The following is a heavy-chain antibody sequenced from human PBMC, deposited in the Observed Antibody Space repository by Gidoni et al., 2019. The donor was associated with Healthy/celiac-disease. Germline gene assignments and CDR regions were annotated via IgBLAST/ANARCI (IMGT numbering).Heavy chain of an antibody. V-gene: IGHV3-11*06. CDR2: ISSSSSYT. J-gene: IGHJ5*02. CDR3: ARSYSSGWYPAPYNWFDP. D-gene: IGHD6-19*01. Sequence: QVQLVESGGGLVKPGGSLRLSCAASGFTFSAYYLSWIRQAPGKGLEWVSYISSSSSYTNYADSVKGRFTISRDNAKNSLYLQMNSLRAEDTAVYYCARSYSSGWYPAPYNWFDPWGQGTLVTVSS. CDR1: GFTFSAYY.